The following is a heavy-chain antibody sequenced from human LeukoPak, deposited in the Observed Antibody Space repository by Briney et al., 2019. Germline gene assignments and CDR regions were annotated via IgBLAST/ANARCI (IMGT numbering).Heavy chain of an antibody. CDR2: INPNSGGT. V-gene: IGHV1-2*02. J-gene: IGHJ4*02. D-gene: IGHD3-9*01. CDR3: ARSYHDILTGYYNFDY. Sequence: GASVKVSCKASGYTFTGYYMHWVRQAPGQGLEWMGWINPNSGGTNYAQKFQGRVTMTRDTSISTAYMELRSLRSDDTAVYYCARSYHDILTGYYNFDYWGQGTLVTVSS. CDR1: GYTFTGYY.